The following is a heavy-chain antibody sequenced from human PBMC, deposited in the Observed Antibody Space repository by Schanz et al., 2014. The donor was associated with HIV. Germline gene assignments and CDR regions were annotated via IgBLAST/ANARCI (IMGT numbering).Heavy chain of an antibody. CDR2: IIPVFGTT. D-gene: IGHD2-15*01. Sequence: QVQLVQSGAEVKKPGSSVKVSCKASGGTFMTYAISWVRQAPGQGLEWMGGIIPVFGTTNYAQKFQGRVTITADESTSTAYMELTSLRSEDTALYYCARGANCSDGSCPPRWFDPWGQGTLVSVSS. J-gene: IGHJ5*02. CDR1: GGTFMTYA. V-gene: IGHV1-69*01. CDR3: ARGANCSDGSCPPRWFDP.